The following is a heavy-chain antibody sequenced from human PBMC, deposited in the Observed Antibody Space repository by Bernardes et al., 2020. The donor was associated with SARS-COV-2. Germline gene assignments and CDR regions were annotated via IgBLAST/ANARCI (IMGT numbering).Heavy chain of an antibody. CDR3: ARDEWGRSIAARPPFDP. CDR1: GYTFTSYG. V-gene: IGHV1-18*01. D-gene: IGHD6-6*01. Sequence: ASVKVSCKASGYTFTSYGISWVRQAPGQGLEWMGWISAYNGNTNYAQKLQGRVTMTTDTSTSTAYMELRSLRSDDTAVYYCARDEWGRSIAARPPFDPWGQGTLVTVSS. J-gene: IGHJ5*02. CDR2: ISAYNGNT.